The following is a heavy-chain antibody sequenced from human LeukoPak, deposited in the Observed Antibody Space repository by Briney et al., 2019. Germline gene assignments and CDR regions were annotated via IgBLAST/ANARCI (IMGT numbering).Heavy chain of an antibody. CDR1: GGSIGSSSYY. V-gene: IGHV4-39*07. Sequence: PSETLSLTCTVSGGSIGSSSYYWGWIRQPPGKGLEWIGSIYYSGSTYYNPSLKSRVTISVDTSKNQFSLKLSSVTAADTAVYYCAVRGVTSDYWGQGTLVTVSS. D-gene: IGHD3-10*01. J-gene: IGHJ4*02. CDR3: AVRGVTSDY. CDR2: IYYSGST.